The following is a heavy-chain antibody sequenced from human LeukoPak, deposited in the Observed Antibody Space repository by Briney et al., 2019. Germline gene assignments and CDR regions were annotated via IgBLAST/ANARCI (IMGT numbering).Heavy chain of an antibody. Sequence: SETLSLTCTVSGGSISSGDYYWGWIRQPPGKGLEWIVYIYYSGSTYHNPSLKSRVTISVDTSKNQFSLKLSSVTAADTAVYYCARSTVTNPDDAFDIWGQGTMVTVSS. J-gene: IGHJ3*02. CDR2: IYYSGST. CDR3: ARSTVTNPDDAFDI. CDR1: GGSISSGDYY. V-gene: IGHV4-30-4*01. D-gene: IGHD4-17*01.